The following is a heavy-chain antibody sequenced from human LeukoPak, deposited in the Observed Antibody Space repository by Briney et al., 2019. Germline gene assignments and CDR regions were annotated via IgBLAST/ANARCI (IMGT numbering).Heavy chain of an antibody. V-gene: IGHV1-18*01. Sequence: GASVKVSCKASGYTFTSYGISWVRQAPGQGLEWMGWISAYNGNTNYAQKLQGRVTMTTDTSTSTAYMELRSLRSDDTAVYYCARDLDIVGGGGSSFFDYWGQGTLVTVSS. CDR1: GYTFTSYG. J-gene: IGHJ4*02. CDR2: ISAYNGNT. D-gene: IGHD2-15*01. CDR3: ARDLDIVGGGGSSFFDY.